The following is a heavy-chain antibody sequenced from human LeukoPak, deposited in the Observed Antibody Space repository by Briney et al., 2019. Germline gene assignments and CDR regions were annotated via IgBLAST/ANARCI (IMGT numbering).Heavy chain of an antibody. CDR2: ISYDGSKK. Sequence: GGSLRLSCAASGFTFSSYAMHWVRQAPGKGLEWVAVISYDGSKKYYADSVKGRFTISRDNSKNALHLQMNSLRAEDTAVYYCARDENYMDVWGKGTTVTVSS. CDR3: ARDENYMDV. J-gene: IGHJ6*03. CDR1: GFTFSSYA. V-gene: IGHV3-30*04.